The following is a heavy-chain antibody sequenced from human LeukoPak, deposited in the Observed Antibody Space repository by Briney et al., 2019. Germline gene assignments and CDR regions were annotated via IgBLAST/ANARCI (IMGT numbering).Heavy chain of an antibody. V-gene: IGHV3-23*01. CDR2: VIASGGST. D-gene: IGHD2-2*01. Sequence: PGGSLRLSCAASGFTFNSYAMSWVRQSPGKGLEWVSAVIASGGSTYYADSVKGRYTISRDNSKNTLYLQMNSLRADDTAIYYCARGFQPVFDYWGQGILVTVSS. J-gene: IGHJ4*02. CDR3: ARGFQPVFDY. CDR1: GFTFNSYA.